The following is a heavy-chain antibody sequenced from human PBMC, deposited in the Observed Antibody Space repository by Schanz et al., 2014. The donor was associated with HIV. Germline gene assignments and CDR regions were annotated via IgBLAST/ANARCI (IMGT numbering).Heavy chain of an antibody. CDR1: GFSFDTFG. V-gene: IGHV3-30*18. CDR3: AKPEYDSRGSSQSHFDY. D-gene: IGHD3-22*01. CDR2: ISYDGRNK. J-gene: IGHJ4*02. Sequence: QVQLVESGGGVVQPGRSLRLSCAGSGFSFDTFGIHWVRQAPGKGLEWLAVISYDGRNKKFANSGKGRFTISRDNSKNTLYLQMTTLRIDDTAVYYCAKPEYDSRGSSQSHFDYWGQGTLVSVSS.